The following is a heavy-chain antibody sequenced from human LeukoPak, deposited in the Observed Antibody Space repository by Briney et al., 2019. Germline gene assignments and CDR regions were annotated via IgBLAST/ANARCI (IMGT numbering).Heavy chain of an antibody. D-gene: IGHD2-2*01. Sequence: GRSLRLSCAASGVTFDDYAVHWVRQAPGKGLEWVSGITWNSGSMAYADSVKGRFTISRDNAKNSLYLQMNSLRAEDTAFYYCAKGCSSTNCPPDYWGQGTLVTVSS. CDR1: GVTFDDYA. CDR2: ITWNSGSM. J-gene: IGHJ4*02. CDR3: AKGCSSTNCPPDY. V-gene: IGHV3-9*01.